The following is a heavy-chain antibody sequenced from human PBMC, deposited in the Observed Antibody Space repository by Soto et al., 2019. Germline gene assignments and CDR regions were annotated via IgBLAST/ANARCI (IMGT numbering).Heavy chain of an antibody. D-gene: IGHD3-22*01. CDR2: ISYDGSNK. CDR3: ARDPYYYDSSGYYSYFDY. J-gene: IGHJ4*02. CDR1: GFTFSSYA. Sequence: ESVGGVVQPGRSLRLSCAASGFTFSSYAMHWVRQAPGKGLEWVAVISYDGSNKYYADSVKGRFTISRDNSKNTLYLQMNSLRAEDTAVYYCARDPYYYDSSGYYSYFDYWGQGTLVTVSS. V-gene: IGHV3-30-3*01.